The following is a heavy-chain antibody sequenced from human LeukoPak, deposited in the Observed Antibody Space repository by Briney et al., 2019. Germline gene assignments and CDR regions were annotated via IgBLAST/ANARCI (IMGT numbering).Heavy chain of an antibody. J-gene: IGHJ4*02. D-gene: IGHD5-12*01. Sequence: NPSETLSLTCTVSGGSISSYYWSWIRQAPGKGLEWIGYIYYCGSSTYYPSLKGRLTISVDTSKNQFSLRLTSVTAADTAVYYCARPGVVATIFDYWGQGTLVTVSS. CDR2: IYYCGSS. CDR3: ARPGVVATIFDY. V-gene: IGHV4-59*01. CDR1: GGSISSYY.